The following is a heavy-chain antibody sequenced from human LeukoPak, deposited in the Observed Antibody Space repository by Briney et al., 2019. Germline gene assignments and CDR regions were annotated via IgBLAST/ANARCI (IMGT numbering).Heavy chain of an antibody. V-gene: IGHV6-1*01. CDR3: ARARGVDWFDS. J-gene: IGHJ5*02. CDR2: TYYRPKWYN. CDR1: GDSVSSNTAA. Sequence: SQTLSLTCAISGDSVSSNTAAWAWIRQSPPRGLEWLGGTYYRPKWYNDYAGSVKSRITINPDTSKNQFSLQLNSVTPEDTAIYYCARARGVDWFDSWGQGTLVTVSS. D-gene: IGHD3-10*01.